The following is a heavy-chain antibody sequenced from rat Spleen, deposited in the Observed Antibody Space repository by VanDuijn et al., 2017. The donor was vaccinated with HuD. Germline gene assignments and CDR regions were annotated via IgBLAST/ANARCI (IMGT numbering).Heavy chain of an antibody. CDR1: GFTFSDYA. J-gene: IGHJ3*01. CDR3: TRGNYYDGYYPTLFAY. CDR2: IIYDGSST. Sequence: EVQLVESGGGLVQPGRSLKLSCAASGFTFSDYAMAWVRQAPKKGLEWVATIIYDGSSTYYRDSVKGRFTFSRDNARSTLYLQMDSLRSEDTATYYCTRGNYYDGYYPTLFAYWGQGTLVTVSS. V-gene: IGHV5-7*01. D-gene: IGHD1-12*03.